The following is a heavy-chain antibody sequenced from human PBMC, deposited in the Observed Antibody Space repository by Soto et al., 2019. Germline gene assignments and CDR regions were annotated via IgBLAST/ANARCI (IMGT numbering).Heavy chain of an antibody. CDR2: FDPEDGET. D-gene: IGHD5-12*01. CDR3: ATGGYDGNLLDY. CDR1: GYTLTELS. J-gene: IGHJ4*02. Sequence: GASVKVSCKVSGYTLTELSMHWVRQAPGKGLEWMGGFDPEDGETIYAQKFQGRVTMTEDTSTDTAYMELSSLRSEDTAVYYCATGGYDGNLLDYWGRGSLVLVSS. V-gene: IGHV1-24*01.